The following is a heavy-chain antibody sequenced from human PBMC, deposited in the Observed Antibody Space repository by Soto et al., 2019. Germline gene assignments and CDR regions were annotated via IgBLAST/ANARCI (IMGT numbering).Heavy chain of an antibody. V-gene: IGHV3-15*07. CDR3: TTTYKGGSFYT. Sequence: EVQVVESGGGLVQPGKSLRLSCAASGFLFINAWMNWVRQAPGKGLEWVGRIKSETGGGTTDYAAPVKGRFTIARYDSKNMLYRQRNSLKTEDTVDYYCTTTYKGGSFYTWGQGTLVTVSS. J-gene: IGHJ5*02. CDR2: IKSETGGGTT. D-gene: IGHD1-26*01. CDR1: GFLFINAW.